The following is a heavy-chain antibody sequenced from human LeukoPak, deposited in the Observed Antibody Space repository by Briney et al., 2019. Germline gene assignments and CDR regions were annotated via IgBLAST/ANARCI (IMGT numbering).Heavy chain of an antibody. CDR3: ARFLRYCSGGSCYSFDY. D-gene: IGHD2-15*01. Sequence: SETLSLTCAVYGGSFSGYYWSWIRQPPGKGLEWIGEINHGGSTNYNPSLKSRVTISVDTSKNQFSLKLSSVTAADTAVYYCARFLRYCSGGSCYSFDYWGQGTLVTVSS. CDR1: GGSFSGYY. CDR2: INHGGST. J-gene: IGHJ4*02. V-gene: IGHV4-34*01.